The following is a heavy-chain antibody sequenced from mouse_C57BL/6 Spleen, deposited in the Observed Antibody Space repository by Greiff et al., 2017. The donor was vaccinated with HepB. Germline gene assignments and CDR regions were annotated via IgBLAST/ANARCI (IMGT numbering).Heavy chain of an antibody. CDR1: GYTFTSYW. J-gene: IGHJ1*03. Sequence: QVQLQQPGAELVRPGSSVKLSCKASGYTFTSYWMHWVKQRPIQGLEWIGNIDPSDSETHYNQKVKDKATLTVDKSSSTAYMQLSSLTSEDSAVYYCARSGYYSNPSWCFDVWGTGTTVTVSS. CDR3: ARSGYYSNPSWCFDV. V-gene: IGHV1-52*01. D-gene: IGHD2-5*01. CDR2: IDPSDSET.